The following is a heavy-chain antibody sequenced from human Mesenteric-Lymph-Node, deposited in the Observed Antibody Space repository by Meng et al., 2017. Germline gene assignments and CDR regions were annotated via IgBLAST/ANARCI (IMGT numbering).Heavy chain of an antibody. Sequence: GGSLRLSCAASGFTFSSYEMNWVRQAPGKGLEWVSYISSSGSTIYYADSVKGRFTISRDNAKNSLYLQMNSLRAEDTAVYYCARDRSIAARRGYYYYGMDVWGQGTTVTVSS. CDR1: GFTFSSYE. D-gene: IGHD6-6*01. CDR3: ARDRSIAARRGYYYYGMDV. CDR2: ISSSGSTI. J-gene: IGHJ6*02. V-gene: IGHV3-48*03.